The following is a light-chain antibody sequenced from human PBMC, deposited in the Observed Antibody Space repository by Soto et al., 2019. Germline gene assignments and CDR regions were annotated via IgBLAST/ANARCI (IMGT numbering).Light chain of an antibody. CDR2: DVN. Sequence: QSVLTQPPSASGSPGQSVTISCTGTSSDVGGYNFVSWYQQYPGKAPKLMIHDVNKRPSGVPDRFSGSKSGNTASLTVSGLQAEDEADYYCSSYAGSNNFVFGTGTKVTVL. J-gene: IGLJ1*01. V-gene: IGLV2-8*01. CDR3: SSYAGSNNFV. CDR1: SSDVGGYNF.